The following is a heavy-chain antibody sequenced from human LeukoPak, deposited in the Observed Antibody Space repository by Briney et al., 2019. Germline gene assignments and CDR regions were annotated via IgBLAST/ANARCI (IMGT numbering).Heavy chain of an antibody. CDR1: GGSISSYY. J-gene: IGHJ5*02. CDR2: IYTSGCT. D-gene: IGHD3-22*01. Sequence: SETLSLTCTVSGGSISSYYWSWIRQPAGKGLEWIGRIYTSGCTNYNPSLKSQVTMSVDTSKNQFSLKLSSVTAADTAVYYCARDWSITMIANWFDPWGQGTLVTVSS. V-gene: IGHV4-4*07. CDR3: ARDWSITMIANWFDP.